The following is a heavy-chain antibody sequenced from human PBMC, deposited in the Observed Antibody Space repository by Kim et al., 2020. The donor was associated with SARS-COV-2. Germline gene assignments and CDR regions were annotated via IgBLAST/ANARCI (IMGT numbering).Heavy chain of an antibody. D-gene: IGHD4-4*01. V-gene: IGHV1-18*01. J-gene: IGHJ5*02. Sequence: AQKLKGKVTMTTETSTSTAYMELRSLRSDDTAVYYCARDGNSPENWFDPWGQGTLVTVSS. CDR3: ARDGNSPENWFDP.